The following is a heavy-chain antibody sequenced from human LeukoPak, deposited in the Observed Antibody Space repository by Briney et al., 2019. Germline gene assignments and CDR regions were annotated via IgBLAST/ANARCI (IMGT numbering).Heavy chain of an antibody. D-gene: IGHD3-3*01. CDR3: AKDSGSSRFLECLLRGDFDY. V-gene: IGHV3-23*01. CDR1: GFTFSSYA. J-gene: IGHJ4*02. Sequence: GGSLRLSCAASGFTFSSYAMSWVRQAPGKGLEWVSAISGSGGSTYYADSVKGRFTISRDNSKNTLYLQMNSLRAEDTAVYYCAKDSGSSRFLECLLRGDFDYWGQGTLVTVSS. CDR2: ISGSGGST.